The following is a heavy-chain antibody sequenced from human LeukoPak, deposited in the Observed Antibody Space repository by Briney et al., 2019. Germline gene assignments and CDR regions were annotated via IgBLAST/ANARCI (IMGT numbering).Heavy chain of an antibody. CDR1: GFTFSSYW. J-gene: IGHJ4*02. CDR3: AKATATVTTLSAFDY. CDR2: ISYDGGDP. Sequence: GGSLRLSCAASGFTFSSYWMHWVRQAPGKGRVWVPRISYDGGDPSYADSVKGRFTISRDNAKNTLYLQMISLRTEDTAMYYCAKATATVTTLSAFDYWGRGTLVTVSS. V-gene: IGHV3-74*01. D-gene: IGHD4-17*01.